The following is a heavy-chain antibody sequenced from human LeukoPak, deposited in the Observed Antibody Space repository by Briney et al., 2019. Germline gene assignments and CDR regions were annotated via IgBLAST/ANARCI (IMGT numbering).Heavy chain of an antibody. CDR2: INPNSGGT. D-gene: IGHD6-13*01. CDR3: AVLGAAAT. V-gene: IGHV1-2*02. J-gene: IGHJ1*01. Sequence: SVKVSCKASGYTFTGYYIHWVRQAPGHGLEWMGWINPNSGGTNYAQNFQGRVTMTRDTSISTAYMELSSLRSDDTAVYYCAVLGAAATWGQGTLVTVSS. CDR1: GYTFTGYY.